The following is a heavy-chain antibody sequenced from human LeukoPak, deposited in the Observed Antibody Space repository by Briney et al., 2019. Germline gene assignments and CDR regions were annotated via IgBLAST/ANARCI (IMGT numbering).Heavy chain of an antibody. V-gene: IGHV4-38-2*02. CDR1: GYSMSSGFY. J-gene: IGHJ6*02. CDR2: IHHSGRVT. D-gene: IGHD6-6*01. Sequence: SETLSLTCTVSGYSMSSGFYWGWIRQPPGKGLEWIGSIHHSGRVTYYNPSLKSRVTISVDTSKNQFSLKLSSVTAADTAVYYCARERVFVYYYYGMDVWGQGTTVTVSS. CDR3: ARERVFVYYYYGMDV.